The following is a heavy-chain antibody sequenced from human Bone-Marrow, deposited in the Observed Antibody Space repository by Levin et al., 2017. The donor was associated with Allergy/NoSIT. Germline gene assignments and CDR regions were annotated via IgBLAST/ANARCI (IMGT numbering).Heavy chain of an antibody. J-gene: IGHJ3*01. CDR3: AGGTFHRAADAVDG. CDR1: GGSISGGGYY. D-gene: IGHD1/OR15-1a*01. CDR2: ISYIGST. V-gene: IGHV4-31*03. Sequence: LRLSCTVSGGSISGGGYYWCWIRQHPGKGLEWIGCISYIGSTHYNPSLKSRVTISADTSDKQFSLKMNPVTAADTAVFYCAGGTFHRAADAVDGWGQGTIVTVAS.